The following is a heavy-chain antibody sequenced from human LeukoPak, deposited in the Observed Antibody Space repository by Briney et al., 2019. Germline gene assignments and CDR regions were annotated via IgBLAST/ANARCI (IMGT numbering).Heavy chain of an antibody. CDR1: GGSISSSSYY. CDR2: IYYSGST. Sequence: SETLSLTCTVSGGSISSSSYYWGWIRQPPGKGLEWIGSIYYSGSTYYNPSLKSRVTISVDTSKNQFSLKLSSVTAADTAVYYCAIEYYYFWSGYTLGDYWGQGTLVTVSS. V-gene: IGHV4-39*01. CDR3: AIEYYYFWSGYTLGDY. D-gene: IGHD3-3*01. J-gene: IGHJ4*02.